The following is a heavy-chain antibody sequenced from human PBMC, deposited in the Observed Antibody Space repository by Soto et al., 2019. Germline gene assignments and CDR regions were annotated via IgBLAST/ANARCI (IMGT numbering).Heavy chain of an antibody. CDR2: ISAYNGNT. V-gene: IGHV1-18*01. CDR1: GYTFTSYG. D-gene: IGHD6-19*01. Sequence: QVQLVQSGAEVKKPGASVKVSCKASGYTFTSYGISWVRQAPGQGLEWMGWISAYNGNTNYAQKLQGRVTMTTDTSTRKDYMEMRSLRSDDTAVYYCARSSSGCVYYFDYWGQGTLVTVSS. J-gene: IGHJ4*02. CDR3: ARSSSGCVYYFDY.